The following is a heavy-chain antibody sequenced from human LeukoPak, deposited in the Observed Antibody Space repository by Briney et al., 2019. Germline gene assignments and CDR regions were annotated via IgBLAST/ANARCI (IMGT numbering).Heavy chain of an antibody. Sequence: SGGSLRLSCAASGFTSTGSAMHWVRQASGKGLEWVGRIRGKPNSYATTYAASVRGRFTFSRDDSTNTAYLQMNSLRTEDTAVYYCAKDLIAVAGTSFDYWGQGTLVTVSS. J-gene: IGHJ4*02. CDR3: AKDLIAVAGTSFDY. D-gene: IGHD6-19*01. CDR1: GFTSTGSA. V-gene: IGHV3-73*01. CDR2: IRGKPNSYAT.